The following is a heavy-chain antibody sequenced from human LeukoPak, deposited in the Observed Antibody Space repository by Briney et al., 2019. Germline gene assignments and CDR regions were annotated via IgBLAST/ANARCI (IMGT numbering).Heavy chain of an antibody. CDR1: GFTFSSYA. Sequence: PGGSLRLSCAASGFTFSSYAMSWVRQAPGKGLEWVSAISGSGGSTYYADSVKGRFTISRDNSKNTLYLQMNSLRAEDTAVYYCANQIAAAGYFDYWGQGTLVTVSS. D-gene: IGHD6-13*01. CDR3: ANQIAAAGYFDY. CDR2: ISGSGGST. J-gene: IGHJ4*02. V-gene: IGHV3-23*01.